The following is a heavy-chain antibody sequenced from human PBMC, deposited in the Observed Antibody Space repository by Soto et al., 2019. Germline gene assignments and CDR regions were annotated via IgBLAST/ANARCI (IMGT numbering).Heavy chain of an antibody. CDR2: IYHSGST. CDR3: ARHEHLHGDYDY. J-gene: IGHJ4*02. V-gene: IGHV4-30-2*01. D-gene: IGHD4-17*01. CDR1: CGSISSGGYS. Sequence: SETLSLTCAASCGSISSGGYSWSWIRQPPGKGLEWIGYIYHSGSTYYNPSLKSRVTISVDRSKNQFSLKLSSVTAADTAVYYCARHEHLHGDYDYWGQGTLVTVS.